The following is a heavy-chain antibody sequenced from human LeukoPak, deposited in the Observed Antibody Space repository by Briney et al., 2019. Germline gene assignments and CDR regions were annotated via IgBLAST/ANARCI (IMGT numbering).Heavy chain of an antibody. CDR2: ISAYNGNT. CDR3: ARDLGLWFGESPSDY. J-gene: IGHJ4*02. V-gene: IGHV1-18*01. Sequence: VKVSCRASGYTFTSYGISWVRQAPGQGLEWMGWISAYNGNTNYAQKLQGRVTTTTDTSTSTAYMELRSLRSDDTAVYYCARDLGLWFGESPSDYWGQGTLVTVSS. CDR1: GYTFTSYG. D-gene: IGHD3-10*01.